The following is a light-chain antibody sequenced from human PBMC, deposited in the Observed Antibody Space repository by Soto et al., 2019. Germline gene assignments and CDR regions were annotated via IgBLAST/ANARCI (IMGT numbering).Light chain of an antibody. V-gene: IGKV1-39*01. CDR1: QSITNY. CDR3: QQSHNMPFT. J-gene: IGKJ3*01. CDR2: AAS. Sequence: DIQMTQSPSSLSPSVGDRVTITCRASQSITNYLNWYQHKPGKAPKLLVYAASSLQSGVPSRFSGSGSGTDFTLTISSLQPEDFATYFCQQSHNMPFTFGPGTKVDIK.